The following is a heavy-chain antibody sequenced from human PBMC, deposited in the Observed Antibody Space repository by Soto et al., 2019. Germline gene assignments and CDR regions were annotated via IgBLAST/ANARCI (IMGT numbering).Heavy chain of an antibody. CDR2: IIPILGIA. J-gene: IGHJ4*02. Sequence: QVQLVQSGAEVKKPGSSVKVSCKASGGTFSSYTISWVRQAPGQGLEWMGRIIPILGIANYAQKFQGRVTITADKSTSTAYMELSSLRSEDTAGCYCARREMATPIDYWGQGTLVTVSS. CDR3: ARREMATPIDY. D-gene: IGHD5-12*01. V-gene: IGHV1-69*02. CDR1: GGTFSSYT.